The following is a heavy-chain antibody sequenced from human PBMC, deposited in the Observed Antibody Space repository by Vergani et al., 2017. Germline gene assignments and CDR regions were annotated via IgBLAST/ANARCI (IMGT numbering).Heavy chain of an antibody. V-gene: IGHV4-61*02. Sequence: QVQLQESGPGLVKPSQTLSLTCTVSGGSISSGSYYWSWIRQPAGKGLEWIGRIYTSGSTNYNPSLKSRVTISVDTSKNQFSLKLSSVTAADTAVYYCAKESTGGWSLMIDYWGQGTLVTVSS. CDR1: GGSISSGSYY. J-gene: IGHJ4*02. D-gene: IGHD6-19*01. CDR2: IYTSGST. CDR3: AKESTGGWSLMIDY.